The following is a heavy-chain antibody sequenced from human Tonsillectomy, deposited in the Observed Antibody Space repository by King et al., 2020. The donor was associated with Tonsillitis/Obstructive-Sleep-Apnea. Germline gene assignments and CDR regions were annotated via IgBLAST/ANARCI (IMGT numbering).Heavy chain of an antibody. D-gene: IGHD5-18*01. Sequence: QLVQSGAEVKKPGASVRVSCKASGYSFTGYYINWVRQAPGQGLEWMGWINPKTGATMYAQKFQGRVTMTRDTSISTVYLELSSLRSDDAAVFFCARVGYSFGDWGQGTQVTVSA. J-gene: IGHJ4*02. CDR3: ARVGYSFGD. V-gene: IGHV1-2*02. CDR2: INPKTGAT. CDR1: GYSFTGYY.